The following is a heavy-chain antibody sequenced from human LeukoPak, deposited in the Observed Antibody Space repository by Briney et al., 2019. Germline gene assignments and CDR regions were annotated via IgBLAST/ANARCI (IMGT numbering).Heavy chain of an antibody. CDR1: VFIFSNYA. D-gene: IGHD2-15*01. CDR3: AKSRSGGGSCYNY. V-gene: IGHV3-23*01. J-gene: IGHJ4*02. CDR2: ISGSDDST. Sequence: GGPLRLSCAASVFIFSNYAMSWVRQAPGKGLEWVSTISGSDDSTYYADSVRGRFTISRDNSKNTLYLQMNSLRAEDTAVYYCAKSRSGGGSCYNYWGQGTLVTVSS.